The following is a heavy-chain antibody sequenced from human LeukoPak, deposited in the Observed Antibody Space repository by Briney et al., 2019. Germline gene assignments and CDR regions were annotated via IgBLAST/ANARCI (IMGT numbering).Heavy chain of an antibody. D-gene: IGHD6-19*01. CDR2: IYDSGNT. V-gene: IGHV4-39*07. Sequence: SETLSLTCTVSGGSIRSSYYYWGWIRQPPGKGLEWIGSIYDSGNTKYNPSLKSRVTISVDTSKKQFSLKVSSVTAADTAVYYCARGSSDWYADYWGQGTLVTVSS. CDR3: ARGSSDWYADY. CDR1: GGSIRSSYYY. J-gene: IGHJ4*02.